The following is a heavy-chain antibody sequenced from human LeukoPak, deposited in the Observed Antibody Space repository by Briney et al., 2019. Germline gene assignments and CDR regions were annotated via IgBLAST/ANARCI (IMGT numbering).Heavy chain of an antibody. D-gene: IGHD6-6*01. CDR3: AREWGSSYLPD. V-gene: IGHV3-11*04. J-gene: IGHJ4*02. CDR2: ISSSGSTT. CDR1: GFTFSDYY. Sequence: GGSLRLSCAASGFTFSDYYMTWIRQAPGKGLEWVSYISSSGSTTYYADSVKGRFTISRDNAKNSLYLQMNSLRVEDTAVYYCAREWGSSYLPDWGQGTLVTVSS.